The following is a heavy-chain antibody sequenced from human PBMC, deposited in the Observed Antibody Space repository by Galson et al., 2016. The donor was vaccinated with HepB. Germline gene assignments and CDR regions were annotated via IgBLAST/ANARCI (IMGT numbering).Heavy chain of an antibody. V-gene: IGHV3-9*01. CDR2: ISWNSGTI. D-gene: IGHD6-13*01. CDR3: AKAGTYSSSKGWFDP. Sequence: SLRLSCAASGLTFDEYAMHWVRQAPGKGLEWVSGISWNSGTIGYADSVKGRFTISRDNAKNSLYLQMNSLRPEDTALYYCAKAGTYSSSKGWFDPWGQGTLVTVSS. CDR1: GLTFDEYA. J-gene: IGHJ5*02.